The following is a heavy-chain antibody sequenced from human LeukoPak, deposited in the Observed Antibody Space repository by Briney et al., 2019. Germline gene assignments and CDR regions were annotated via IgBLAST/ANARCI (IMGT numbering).Heavy chain of an antibody. Sequence: SETLSLTCSVSGGSISSYYWSWIGQPPGKGLEWIGYLYYSGSANYNPSPKRRVTISEDPSKNQFSLKLTSVTAAEPAVYYCARMDSSGYSYQLPFDCWGQGTLVTVSS. CDR3: ARMDSSGYSYQLPFDC. J-gene: IGHJ4*02. CDR2: LYYSGSA. CDR1: GGSISSYY. D-gene: IGHD3-22*01. V-gene: IGHV4-59*01.